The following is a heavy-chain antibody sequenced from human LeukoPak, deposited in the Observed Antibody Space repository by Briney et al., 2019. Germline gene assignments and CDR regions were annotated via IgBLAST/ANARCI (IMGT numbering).Heavy chain of an antibody. CDR1: GFTFSSYG. CDR3: ARIPRRGSSSNWFDP. CDR2: ISYDGSNK. Sequence: PGGSLRLSCAASGFTFSSYGMHWVRQAPGKGLEWVAVISYDGSNKYYADSVKGRFTISRDNSKNTLYLQMNSLRAEDTAVYYCARIPRRGSSSNWFDPWGQGTLVTVSS. J-gene: IGHJ5*02. V-gene: IGHV3-30*03. D-gene: IGHD6-13*01.